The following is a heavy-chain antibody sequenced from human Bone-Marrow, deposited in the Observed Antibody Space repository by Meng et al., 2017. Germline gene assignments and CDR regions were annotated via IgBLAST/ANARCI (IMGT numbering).Heavy chain of an antibody. V-gene: IGHV6-1*01. D-gene: IGHD3-10*01. Sequence: VQLHQSGPRLVKPSQPLSLTCAISGDSVSGNRALWHWVRQSPSRGLEWLGHTYYRSQWQSHYGASVKSRISIYADTSRNQFSLILNSVTPEDTAVYYCASWYGESWGQGTLVTVSS. CDR2: TYYRSQWQS. J-gene: IGHJ4*02. CDR3: ASWYGES. CDR1: GDSVSGNRAL.